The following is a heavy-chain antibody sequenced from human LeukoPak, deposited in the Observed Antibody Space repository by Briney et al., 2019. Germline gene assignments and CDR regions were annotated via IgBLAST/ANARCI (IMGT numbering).Heavy chain of an antibody. V-gene: IGHV4-34*01. CDR3: ARSYIVLMVYAGFDY. CDR1: GGSSSGYY. CDR2: INHSGST. D-gene: IGHD2-8*01. Sequence: KPSETLSLTCAVYGGSSSGYYWSWIRQPPGKGLEWIGEINHSGSTNYNPSLKSRVTISVDTSKNQFSLKLSSVTAADTAVYYCARSYIVLMVYAGFDYWGQGTLVTVSS. J-gene: IGHJ4*02.